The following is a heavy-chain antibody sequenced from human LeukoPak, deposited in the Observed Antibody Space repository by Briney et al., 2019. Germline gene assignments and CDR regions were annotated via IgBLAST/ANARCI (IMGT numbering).Heavy chain of an antibody. CDR1: GGSISSGGYY. V-gene: IGHV4-30-2*01. CDR2: IYHSGST. Sequence: SETLSLTCTVSGGSISSGGYYWSWIRQPPGKGLEWIGYIYHSGSTYYNPSLKSRVTISVDRSKNQFSLKLSSVTAADTAVYYCARDRRGYNWNWVDYWGQGTLVTVSS. D-gene: IGHD1-7*01. CDR3: ARDRRGYNWNWVDY. J-gene: IGHJ4*02.